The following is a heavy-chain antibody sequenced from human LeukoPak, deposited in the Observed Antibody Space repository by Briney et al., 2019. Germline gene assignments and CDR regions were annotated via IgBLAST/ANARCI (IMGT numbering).Heavy chain of an antibody. CDR3: ARHTYVKDY. CDR1: GGSIITTTYY. CDR2: FYYTGNT. D-gene: IGHD3-10*02. V-gene: IGHV4-39*01. Sequence: SETLSLTCTVSGGSIITTTYYWGWIRQPPGKGLEWIVSFYYTGNTYFNPSLKSRVTISVDTSKNQFSLGLSSVTAADTAVYYCARHTYVKDYWGQGTLVTVSS. J-gene: IGHJ4*02.